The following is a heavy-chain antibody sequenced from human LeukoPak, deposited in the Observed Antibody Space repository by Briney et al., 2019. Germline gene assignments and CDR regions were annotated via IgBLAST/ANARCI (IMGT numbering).Heavy chain of an antibody. V-gene: IGHV3-23*01. D-gene: IGHD5/OR15-5a*01. CDR3: TKDSSVPFGITD. CDR2: IGGSGANT. J-gene: IGHJ4*02. CDR1: GFIFSRYA. Sequence: GGSLRLSCAASGFIFSRYAMSWVRQAPGKGLEWVSAIGGSGANTYYADSVKGRFTISRDNSKSTLSLQMNSLRVEDTAVYYCTKDSSVPFGITDWGQGTLVTVSS.